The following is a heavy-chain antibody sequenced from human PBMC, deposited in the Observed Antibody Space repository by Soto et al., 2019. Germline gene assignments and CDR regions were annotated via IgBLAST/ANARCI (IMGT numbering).Heavy chain of an antibody. CDR1: GFTVSSNY. CDR2: IYSGGST. Sequence: PGGSLRLSSAASGFTVSSNYMSWVRQAPGKGLEWVSVIYSGGSTYYADSVKGRFTISRDNSKNTLYLQMNSLRAEDTAVYYCAREGAAAGTFDYWGQGTLVTVSS. V-gene: IGHV3-53*01. CDR3: AREGAAAGTFDY. J-gene: IGHJ4*02. D-gene: IGHD6-13*01.